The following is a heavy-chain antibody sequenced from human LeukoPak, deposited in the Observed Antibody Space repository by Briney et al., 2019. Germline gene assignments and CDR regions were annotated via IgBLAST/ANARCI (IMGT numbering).Heavy chain of an antibody. Sequence: PGGSLRLSCAASGITFSSYSVNWVRQAPGKGLEWVSYISSSGSTIYYADSVKGRFTISRDNAKNSLYLQMNSLRAEDTAVYYCARDASQAAPFDYWGQGTLVTVSS. D-gene: IGHD6-13*01. V-gene: IGHV3-48*04. CDR2: ISSSGSTI. J-gene: IGHJ4*02. CDR3: ARDASQAAPFDY. CDR1: GITFSSYS.